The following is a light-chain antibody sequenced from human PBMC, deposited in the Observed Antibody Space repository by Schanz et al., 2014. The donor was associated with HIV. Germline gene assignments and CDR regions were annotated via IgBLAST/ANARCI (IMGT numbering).Light chain of an antibody. CDR3: AAWDDSLSGYV. CDR1: SSNIGSNA. V-gene: IGLV1-44*01. J-gene: IGLJ1*01. CDR2: ADI. Sequence: QSVLTQSPSASGTPGQRVTISCSGGSSNIGSNAVSWYQQLPGTAPTLLIQADIQRPSGVPDRFSGSKSGTSASLAISGLQSEDEADYYCAAWDDSLSGYVFGTGTKLTVL.